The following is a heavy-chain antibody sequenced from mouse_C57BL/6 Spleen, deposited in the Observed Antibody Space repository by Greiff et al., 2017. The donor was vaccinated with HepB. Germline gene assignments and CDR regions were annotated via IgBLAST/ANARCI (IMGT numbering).Heavy chain of an antibody. CDR1: GYTFTDYN. Sequence: EVQLQQSGPELVKPGASVKMSCKASGYTFTDYNMHWVKQSHGKSLEWIGYINPNNGGTSYNQKFKGKATLTVNKSSSTAYMELRSLTSEDSAVYYCAGYSCYDYDGFAYWGQGTLVTVSA. J-gene: IGHJ3*01. CDR3: AGYSCYDYDGFAY. D-gene: IGHD2-4*01. CDR2: INPNNGGT. V-gene: IGHV1-22*01.